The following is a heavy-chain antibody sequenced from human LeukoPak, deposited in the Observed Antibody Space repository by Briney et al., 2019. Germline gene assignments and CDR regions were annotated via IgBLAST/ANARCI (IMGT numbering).Heavy chain of an antibody. CDR2: IYSGGST. CDR1: GFTVSSNY. Sequence: PGGSLRLSCAASGFTVSSNYMSWVRQAPGKGLEWVSVIYSGGSTYYADSVKGRFTISRDSSKNTLYLQMNSLRAEDTAVYYCANINYYGPTPPKNWGQGTLVTVSS. CDR3: ANINYYGPTPPKN. V-gene: IGHV3-66*01. J-gene: IGHJ4*02. D-gene: IGHD3-10*01.